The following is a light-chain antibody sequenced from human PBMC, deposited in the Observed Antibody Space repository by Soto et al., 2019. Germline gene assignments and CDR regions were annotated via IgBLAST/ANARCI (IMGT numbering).Light chain of an antibody. V-gene: IGLV2-14*01. CDR2: EVS. CDR3: SSYSSVTTLWV. CDR1: SSDVGGYNY. J-gene: IGLJ3*02. Sequence: QSVLTQPHSVSGSPGQSVTISCTGTSSDVGGYNYVSWYQQHPGKAPKLIIYEVSNRPSGVSNRFSGSKSGNTASLTVSGLQAEDEADYYCSSYSSVTTLWVFGGGTKLTVL.